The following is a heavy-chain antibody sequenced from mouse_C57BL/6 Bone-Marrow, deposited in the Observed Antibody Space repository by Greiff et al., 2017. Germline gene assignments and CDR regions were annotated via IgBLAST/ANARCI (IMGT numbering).Heavy chain of an antibody. D-gene: IGHD1-2*01. V-gene: IGHV1-39*01. Sequence: VQLQQSGPELVKPGASVKISCKASGYSFTDYNMNWVKQSNGTSLEWIGVINPNYGTTSYNQKFKCKATLTVDQSSSTAYLQLNSLPSAASTFYYCKRSTARGDMDYWGQGTSVTVSS. CDR3: KRSTARGDMDY. J-gene: IGHJ4*01. CDR2: INPNYGTT. CDR1: GYSFTDYN.